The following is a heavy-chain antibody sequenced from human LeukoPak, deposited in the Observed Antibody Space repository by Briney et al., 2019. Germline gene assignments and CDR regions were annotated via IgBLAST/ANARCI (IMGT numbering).Heavy chain of an antibody. Sequence: GGSLRLSCAASRFTFSSYAMSWVRQAPGKGLEWVSAISGSGGSTYYADSVKGRFTISRDNSKNTLYLQMNSLRAEDTAVYYCAKGYCSGGSCWDAFEIRGQGPMVTVSS. CDR2: ISGSGGST. CDR3: AKGYCSGGSCWDAFEI. V-gene: IGHV3-23*01. CDR1: RFTFSSYA. D-gene: IGHD2-15*01. J-gene: IGHJ3*02.